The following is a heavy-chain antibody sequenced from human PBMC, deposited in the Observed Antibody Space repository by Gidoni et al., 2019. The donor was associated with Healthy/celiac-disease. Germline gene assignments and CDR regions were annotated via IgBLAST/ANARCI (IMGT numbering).Heavy chain of an antibody. Sequence: QVQLQESCPGLVKPSETLSLTCTVSGGSISSYYWSWIRQPPGKGLEWLGYIYYSGSTNYNPSLKSRVTISVETSKNQFSLKLSSVTAADTAVYYCARDRRGTTVVTPYWYFDLWGRGTLVTVSS. CDR2: IYYSGST. CDR1: GGSISSYY. J-gene: IGHJ2*01. CDR3: ARDRRGTTVVTPYWYFDL. D-gene: IGHD4-17*01. V-gene: IGHV4-59*01.